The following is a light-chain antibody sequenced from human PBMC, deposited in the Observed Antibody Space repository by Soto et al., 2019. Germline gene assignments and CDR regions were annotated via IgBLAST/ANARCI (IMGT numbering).Light chain of an antibody. Sequence: SYELTQPPSVSVAPGQTATITCGGTNIGSYSVHWYQQKPGQAPVLVVYDNSDRPSGIPERFSGSTSGNTATLTISRVEVGDEADYYCQVWDSGTDHHVFGSGTKLTVL. J-gene: IGLJ1*01. CDR2: DNS. CDR1: NIGSYS. V-gene: IGLV3-21*02. CDR3: QVWDSGTDHHV.